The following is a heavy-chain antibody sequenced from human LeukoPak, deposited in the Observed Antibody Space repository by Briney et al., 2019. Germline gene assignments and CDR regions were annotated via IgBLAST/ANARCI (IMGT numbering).Heavy chain of an antibody. CDR2: ISGSGGNT. CDR3: AKYITMIVVEEDV. CDR1: GFTFSSYS. D-gene: IGHD3-22*01. J-gene: IGHJ6*02. Sequence: GGSLRLSCAASGFTFSSYSMNWVRQAPGKGLEWVSAISGSGGNTYYADSVKGRFTISRDNSKNTLYLQMNSLRAEDTAVYYCAKYITMIVVEEDVWGQGTTVTVSS. V-gene: IGHV3-23*01.